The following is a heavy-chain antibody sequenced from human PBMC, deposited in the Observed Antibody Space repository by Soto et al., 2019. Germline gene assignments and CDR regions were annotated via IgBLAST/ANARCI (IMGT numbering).Heavy chain of an antibody. J-gene: IGHJ4*02. CDR2: IIPIFGTA. CDR3: ARANYYDSSGYGSFDY. D-gene: IGHD3-22*01. V-gene: IGHV1-69*01. CDR1: GGTFSSYA. Sequence: QVQLVQSGAEVKKPGSSVKVSCKASGGTFSSYAISWVRQAPGQGLEWMGGIIPIFGTANYAQKFQGRVTITADESTSTAYRELSSLRCEDTAVYYCARANYYDSSGYGSFDYWGQGTLVTVSS.